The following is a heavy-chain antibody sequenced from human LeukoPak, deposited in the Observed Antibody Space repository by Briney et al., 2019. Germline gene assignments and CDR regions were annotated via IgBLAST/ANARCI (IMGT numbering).Heavy chain of an antibody. J-gene: IGHJ5*02. D-gene: IGHD6-19*01. CDR3: ARDSQIAVAVEGWLDP. V-gene: IGHV1-18*01. CDR1: GYTFSTYG. Sequence: ASVKVSCKTSGYTFSTYGISWVRQAPGQGLEWMGWISGYNYHTDYARKFQGRLTVTTDTSTKTAYMELRNLRSDDTAVYHCARDSQIAVAVEGWLDPWGQGTLVTVSS. CDR2: ISGYNYHT.